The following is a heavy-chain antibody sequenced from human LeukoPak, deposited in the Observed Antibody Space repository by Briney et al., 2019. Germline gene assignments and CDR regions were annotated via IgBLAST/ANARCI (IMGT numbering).Heavy chain of an antibody. D-gene: IGHD3-10*01. Sequence: SGGSLRLSCAASGFTFSSYGMHWVRQAPGKGLEWVAFIRYDGSNKYYADSVKGRFTISRDNSKNTLYLQMNSLRAEDTAVYYCARERGSSSDAFDIWGQGTMVTVSS. CDR1: GFTFSSYG. CDR2: IRYDGSNK. V-gene: IGHV3-30*02. J-gene: IGHJ3*02. CDR3: ARERGSSSDAFDI.